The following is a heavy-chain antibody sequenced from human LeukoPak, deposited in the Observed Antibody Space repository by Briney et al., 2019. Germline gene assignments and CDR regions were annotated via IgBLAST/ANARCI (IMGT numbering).Heavy chain of an antibody. D-gene: IGHD1-26*01. Sequence: PGGSLRLSCAASGFTFSTYWMHWVRQAPGKGLVWVSRINSDGSSTSYADSVKGRFTISRDNAKNTLYLQMNSLRAGDTAVYYCARVLDGVGATRSFDYWGQGTLVTVSS. J-gene: IGHJ4*02. CDR3: ARVLDGVGATRSFDY. V-gene: IGHV3-74*01. CDR1: GFTFSTYW. CDR2: INSDGSST.